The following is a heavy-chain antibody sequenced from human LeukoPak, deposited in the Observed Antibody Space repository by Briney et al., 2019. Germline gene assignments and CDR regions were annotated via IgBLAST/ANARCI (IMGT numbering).Heavy chain of an antibody. CDR1: GFTFTRNA. Sequence: GGSLRLSCATSGFTFTRNAMAWVRQAPGKGLEWVSAIDGSGGTTFYADSVKGRVTISRVQSTNTVYLQMNSLRADDTAVYYCAKAHCSSTSCSRADNWGQGTLVTVSS. V-gene: IGHV3-23*01. CDR2: IDGSGGTT. J-gene: IGHJ4*02. CDR3: AKAHCSSTSCSRADN. D-gene: IGHD2-2*01.